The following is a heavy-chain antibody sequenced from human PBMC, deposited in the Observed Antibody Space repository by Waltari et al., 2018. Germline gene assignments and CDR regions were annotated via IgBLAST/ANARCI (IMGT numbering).Heavy chain of an antibody. CDR2: IHGSGRI. V-gene: IGHV4-4*02. CDR3: ARDRGRGLYLDS. CDR1: GDSVSSGYL. Sequence: QLQLQQSGPGLVKPSESLSLTCIVSGDSVSSGYLWNWVRQTPGKGLEWIGQIHGSGRINFNPSFGSRVTMSIDTSKNQFSRKVSSATAADTAVYYCARDRGRGLYLDSWGQGSLVTVS. J-gene: IGHJ4*02. D-gene: IGHD2-15*01.